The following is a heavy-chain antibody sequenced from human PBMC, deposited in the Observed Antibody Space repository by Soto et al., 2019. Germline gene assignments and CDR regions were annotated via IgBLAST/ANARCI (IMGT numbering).Heavy chain of an antibody. J-gene: IGHJ4*02. CDR3: VPRKGDPFT. CDR1: GGSVSGGSYY. D-gene: IGHD3-16*01. V-gene: IGHV3-23*01. CDR2: ITPSGDNT. Sequence: PSETLSLTCTVSGGSVSGGSYYWNWVRQAPGKGLAWVSSITPSGDNTYYADSVKGRFTISRDNSKNTLSLQMNSLRVEDSAVYYCVPRKGDPFTWGPGTLVTVSS.